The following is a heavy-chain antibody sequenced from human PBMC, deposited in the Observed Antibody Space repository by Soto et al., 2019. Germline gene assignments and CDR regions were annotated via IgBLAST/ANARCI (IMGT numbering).Heavy chain of an antibody. D-gene: IGHD1-26*01. Sequence: QVQLVQSGAEVKKPWASVKVSFKASGYPFTSYGLSWVRQAPGQGLEWMGRISADNYNTNYAQKLQGRVTMTTDTSTSTAYMELRSLRSDDTAVYYCARVVGALGHWCDPWGQGNLVTVSS. V-gene: IGHV1-18*01. CDR1: GYPFTSYG. CDR3: ARVVGALGHWCDP. J-gene: IGHJ5*02. CDR2: ISADNYNT.